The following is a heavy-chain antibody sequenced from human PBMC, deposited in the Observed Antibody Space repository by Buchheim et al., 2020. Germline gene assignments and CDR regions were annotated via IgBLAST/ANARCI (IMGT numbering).Heavy chain of an antibody. J-gene: IGHJ4*02. CDR1: GGTFSSYA. D-gene: IGHD3-22*01. V-gene: IGHV1-69*04. CDR3: ARSRDYYDSSGYPTDY. Sequence: QVQLVQSGAEVKKPGSSVKVSCKASGGTFSSYAISWVRQAPGQGLEWMGRIIPILGIANYAQKFHGRVTITADKSTSTAYMELSSLRSEDTAVYYCARSRDYYDSSGYPTDYWGQGTL. CDR2: IIPILGIA.